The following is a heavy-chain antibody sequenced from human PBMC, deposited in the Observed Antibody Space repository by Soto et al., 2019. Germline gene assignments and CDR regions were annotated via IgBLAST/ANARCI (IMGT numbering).Heavy chain of an antibody. V-gene: IGHV4-31*03. J-gene: IGHJ6*02. CDR3: ARAPKATVTRGNHYYGMDV. CDR1: GGSISSGGYY. Sequence: QVQLQESGPGLVKPSQTLSLTCTVSGGSISSGGYYWSWIRQHPGKGLEWIGYIYYSGSTYYNPSLKSRVTISVDTSKNQFSLKLSSVTAADTAVYYCARAPKATVTRGNHYYGMDVWGQGTTVTVSS. D-gene: IGHD4-4*01. CDR2: IYYSGST.